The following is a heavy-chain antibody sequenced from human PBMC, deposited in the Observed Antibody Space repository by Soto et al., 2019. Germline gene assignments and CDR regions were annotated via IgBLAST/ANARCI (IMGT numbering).Heavy chain of an antibody. CDR2: ISGSGDST. J-gene: IGHJ4*02. D-gene: IGHD5-12*01. CDR1: GFTFSTYA. CDR3: AKDSFINLRGYDSY. Sequence: LRLSCAASGFTFSTYAMIWVRQAPGKGLEWVSAISGSGDSTYYADSVKGRFTISRDNSKSTLYLQMSSLRAEDTAIYYCAKDSFINLRGYDSYWGQGTLVTVSS. V-gene: IGHV3-23*01.